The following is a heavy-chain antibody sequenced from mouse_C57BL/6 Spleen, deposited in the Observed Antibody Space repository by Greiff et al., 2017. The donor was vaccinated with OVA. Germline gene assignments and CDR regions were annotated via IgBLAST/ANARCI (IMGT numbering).Heavy chain of an antibody. Sequence: EVQLVESGAELVRPGASVKLSCTASGFNIKDDYMHWVKQRPEQGLEWIGWIDPENGDTEYASKFQGKATITADTSSNTAYLQLSSLTSEDSAVYYCTPPYGNYGYWYFEVWAQGPRSPSPQ. J-gene: IGHJ1*03. D-gene: IGHD2-1*01. CDR3: TPPYGNYGYWYFEV. CDR2: IDPENGDT. CDR1: GFNIKDDY. V-gene: IGHV14-4*01.